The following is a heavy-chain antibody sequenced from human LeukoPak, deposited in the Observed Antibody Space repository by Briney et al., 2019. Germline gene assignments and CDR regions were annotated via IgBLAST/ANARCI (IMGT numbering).Heavy chain of an antibody. CDR2: IRYDGSNK. J-gene: IGHJ4*02. Sequence: GGSLRLSCAASAFTFRSYGMHWVRQAPGKGLDWVAFIRYDGSNKYYGDSVKGRFTISRDNSKNTLYLQMNSLRAEDTAVYYLAREWSGFGELPDYWGQGTLVTVSS. V-gene: IGHV3-30*02. CDR3: AREWSGFGELPDY. CDR1: AFTFRSYG. D-gene: IGHD3-10*01.